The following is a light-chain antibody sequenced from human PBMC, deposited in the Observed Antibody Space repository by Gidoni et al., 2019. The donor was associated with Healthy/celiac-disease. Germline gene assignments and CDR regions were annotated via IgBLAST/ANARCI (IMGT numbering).Light chain of an antibody. CDR2: EVS. CDR1: SSDVGGYNY. V-gene: IGLV2-14*01. J-gene: IGLJ2*01. CDR3: SSYTSSKV. Sequence: QSALTQPASVSGSPGQSITISCTGTSSDVGGYNYVSWYQPHPGKAPKLMIYEVSNRPSGVSNRFSGSKSGNTASLTISGLQAEDEADYYCSSYTSSKVFGGGTKLTVL.